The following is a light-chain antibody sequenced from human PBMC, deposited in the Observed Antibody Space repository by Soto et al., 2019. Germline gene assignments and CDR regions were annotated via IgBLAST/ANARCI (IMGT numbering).Light chain of an antibody. Sequence: QLVLTQPPSASGSPGQSVTISCTGTSSDVGVYNFVSWYQQHPGKAPKLIIYEVTQRPSGVPDRFSGSKSGNTASLAVSGLQGEDEADYYCSSYAGTNIVIFGGGTKLTVL. CDR2: EVT. J-gene: IGLJ2*01. CDR3: SSYAGTNIVI. CDR1: SSDVGVYNF. V-gene: IGLV2-8*01.